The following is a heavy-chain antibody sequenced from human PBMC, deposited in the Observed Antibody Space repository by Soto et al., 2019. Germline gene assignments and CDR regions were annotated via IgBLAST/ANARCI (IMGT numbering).Heavy chain of an antibody. D-gene: IGHD1-26*01. J-gene: IGHJ6*04. Sequence: GGSLRLSCAASGFTFSSYAMSWVRQAPGKGLEWVSAISDSGASTYYADSVKGRFTISRDNSRNTLYLQLNSLRAEDTAVYYCAKGVELDVWGNGTTVTVSS. CDR3: AKGVELDV. CDR1: GFTFSSYA. CDR2: ISDSGAST. V-gene: IGHV3-23*01.